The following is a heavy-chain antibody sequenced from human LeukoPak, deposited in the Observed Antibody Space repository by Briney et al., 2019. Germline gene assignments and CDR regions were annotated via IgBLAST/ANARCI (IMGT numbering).Heavy chain of an antibody. D-gene: IGHD3-10*01. Sequence: GGSLRLSCAASGFTVSTNYMSWVRQAPGKGLQWVSVIYRDDTTYYADSVKGRFTISRDNAKNSLYVQMNSLRAEDTAVYYCARGLTMVRGVLRWFDPWGQGTLVTVSS. CDR1: GFTVSTNY. CDR3: ARGLTMVRGVLRWFDP. V-gene: IGHV3-53*01. J-gene: IGHJ5*02. CDR2: IYRDDTT.